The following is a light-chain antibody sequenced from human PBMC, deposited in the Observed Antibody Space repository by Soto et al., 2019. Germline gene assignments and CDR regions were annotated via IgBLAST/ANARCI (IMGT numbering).Light chain of an antibody. CDR1: QDISNY. CDR2: DAS. Sequence: DIQMTQSPSSLSASVGDRVTITCQASQDISNYLHWYHQKPVKAPKLLIYDASNLETGVQSRFSGSGSGTDFTFTISSLQPEDIATHYLQQYDHLRRTVVGQGPKREIK. CDR3: QQYDHLRRTV. J-gene: IGKJ2*01. V-gene: IGKV1-33*01.